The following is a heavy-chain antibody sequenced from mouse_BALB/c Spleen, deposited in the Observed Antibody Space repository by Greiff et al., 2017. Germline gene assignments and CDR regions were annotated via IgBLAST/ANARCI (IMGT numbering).Heavy chain of an antibody. J-gene: IGHJ4*01. D-gene: IGHD2-3*01. V-gene: IGHV2-2*02. CDR1: GFSLTSYG. CDR2: IWSGGST. CDR3: ARNCGYYDYYAMDY. Sequence: QVQLKQSGPGLVQPSQSLSITCTVSGFSLTSYGVHWVRQSPGKGLEWLGVIWSGGSTDYNAAFISRLSISKDNSKSQVFFKMNSLQANDTAIYYCARNCGYYDYYAMDYWGQGTSVTVSS.